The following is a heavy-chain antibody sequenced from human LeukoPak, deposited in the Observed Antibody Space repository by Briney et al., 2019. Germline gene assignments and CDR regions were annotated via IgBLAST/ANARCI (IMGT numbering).Heavy chain of an antibody. Sequence: GASMKVSCKASGYTFASYDISWVRQATGQGLEWMGWMNPNSGNTGYAQKFQGRVTITRNTSISTAYMELSSLRSEDTAVYYCARASRDYGDYGGDAFDIWGQGTMVTVSS. J-gene: IGHJ3*02. CDR1: GYTFASYD. CDR3: ARASRDYGDYGGDAFDI. CDR2: MNPNSGNT. D-gene: IGHD4-17*01. V-gene: IGHV1-8*03.